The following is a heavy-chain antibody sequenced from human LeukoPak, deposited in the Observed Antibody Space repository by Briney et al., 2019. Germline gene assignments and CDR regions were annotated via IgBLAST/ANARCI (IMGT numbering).Heavy chain of an antibody. Sequence: SETLSLTCTVSGGSISSHYWSWIRQPPGKGLEWIGYIYYSGSTNYNPSLKSRVTISVDASKNQFSLKLSSVTAADTVVYYCARDVRYRDFWSGYYYYYMDVWGKGTTVTVSS. CDR1: GGSISSHY. CDR3: ARDVRYRDFWSGYYYYYMDV. J-gene: IGHJ6*03. D-gene: IGHD3-3*01. CDR2: IYYSGST. V-gene: IGHV4-59*11.